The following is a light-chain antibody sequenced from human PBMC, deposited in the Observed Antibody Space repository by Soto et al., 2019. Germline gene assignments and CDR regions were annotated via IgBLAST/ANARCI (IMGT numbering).Light chain of an antibody. Sequence: EIVITQSPGTLSVSPGERATLSCRASQSISGNLVWYQQKPGQATRLLLYGASTRATGIPDRFSGSGSGTEFTLTISRLEPEDLALYYCQQYGSSPPKTFGQGTKVDIK. V-gene: IGKV3-20*01. J-gene: IGKJ1*01. CDR3: QQYGSSPPKT. CDR2: GAS. CDR1: QSISGN.